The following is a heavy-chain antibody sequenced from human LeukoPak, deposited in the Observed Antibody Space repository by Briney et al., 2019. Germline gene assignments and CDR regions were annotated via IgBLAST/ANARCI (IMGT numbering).Heavy chain of an antibody. J-gene: IGHJ6*03. CDR3: ARAFNYADDYYYYYMDV. CDR2: IYTSGST. V-gene: IGHV4-61*02. CDR1: GGSISSGSYY. D-gene: IGHD3-16*01. Sequence: PSETLSLTCTVSGGSISSGSYYWSWIRQPAGKGLEWIGRIYTSGSTNYNPSLKSRVTMSVDTSKNQFSLKVSSVTAADAAVYYCARAFNYADDYYYYYMDVWGKGTTVTVSS.